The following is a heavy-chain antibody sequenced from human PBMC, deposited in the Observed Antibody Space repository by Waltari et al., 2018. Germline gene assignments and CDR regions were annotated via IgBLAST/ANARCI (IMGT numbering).Heavy chain of an antibody. D-gene: IGHD3-22*01. CDR2: IYYSWGT. CDR3: ASTVYYDSSGWTYYFDY. CDR1: GGSLSSNSYY. V-gene: IGHV4-39*01. Sequence: QLQLQESGPGLVTPSETLSLTCTVSGGSLSSNSYYWGWIRQPPGKGLEWIGSIYYSWGTYYTPALKSRVTISLDTSKNQFSLKLSSVTAADTAVYYCASTVYYDSSGWTYYFDYWGQGTLVTVSS. J-gene: IGHJ4*02.